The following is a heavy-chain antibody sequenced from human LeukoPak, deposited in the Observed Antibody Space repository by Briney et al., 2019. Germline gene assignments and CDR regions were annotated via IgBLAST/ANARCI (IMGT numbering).Heavy chain of an antibody. CDR2: IKEDGSTR. Sequence: GGSLRLSCAASGSTFNNYWIIWVRQAPGKGLEWVANIKEDGSTRFFAESVKGRFTFSRDNVQSSLYLQMSSLRVDDTAIYYCAASRGWFAFDIWGQGTMVTVAS. J-gene: IGHJ3*02. CDR1: GSTFNNYW. D-gene: IGHD2-15*01. CDR3: AASRGWFAFDI. V-gene: IGHV3-7*01.